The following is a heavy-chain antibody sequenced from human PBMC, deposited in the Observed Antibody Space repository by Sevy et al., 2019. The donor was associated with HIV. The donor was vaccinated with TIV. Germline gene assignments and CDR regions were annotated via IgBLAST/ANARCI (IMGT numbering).Heavy chain of an antibody. CDR2: ISSTSGSDI. CDR1: GFIFSDYY. D-gene: IGHD2-15*01. V-gene: IGHV3-11*01. Sequence: GGSLRLSCAASGFIFSDYYMNWIRQAPGKGLECVSYISSTSGSDIYYADSVKGRFTISRDNAKNSLYLQMNSLRAEDTAVYYCAREAIVSPDAFDIWGQGTMVTVSS. J-gene: IGHJ3*02. CDR3: AREAIVSPDAFDI.